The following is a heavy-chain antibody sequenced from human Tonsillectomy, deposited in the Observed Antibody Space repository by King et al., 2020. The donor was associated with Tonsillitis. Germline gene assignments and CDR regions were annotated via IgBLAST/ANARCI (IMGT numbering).Heavy chain of an antibody. CDR2: INSDGSST. J-gene: IGHJ4*02. CDR3: VRAQASGWPFDY. CDR1: GFTFSSYW. V-gene: IGHV3-74*01. Sequence: VQLVESGGGLVQPGGSLRLSCAASGFTFSSYWMHWVRQVPGKGLVWVSRINSDGSSTSYADSVKGRFTISRDNAKNTLYLQMNSLRAEATAMYYCVRAQASGWPFDYWGQGTLVTVSS. D-gene: IGHD6-19*01.